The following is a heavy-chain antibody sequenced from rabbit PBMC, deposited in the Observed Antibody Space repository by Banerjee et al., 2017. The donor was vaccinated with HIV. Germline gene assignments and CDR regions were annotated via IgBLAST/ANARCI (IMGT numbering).Heavy chain of an antibody. CDR3: ARAANNIGYCAGL. J-gene: IGHJ3*01. V-gene: IGHV1S45*01. CDR1: GFSFSNKAV. CDR2: INAITGKA. D-gene: IGHD1-1*01. Sequence: QEQLVESGGGLVQPGGSLKLSCTASGFSFSNKAVMCWVRQAPGKGLEWIACINAITGKAVYASWAKGRFTFSRTSSTTVTLQMTSLTAADTATYFCARAANNIGYCAGLWGQGTLVTVS.